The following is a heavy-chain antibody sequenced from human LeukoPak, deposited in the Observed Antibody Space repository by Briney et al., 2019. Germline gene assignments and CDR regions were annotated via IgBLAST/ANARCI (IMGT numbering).Heavy chain of an antibody. CDR3: ARHAANPMVRGVISYFDY. V-gene: IGHV4-39*01. CDR2: IYCSGST. J-gene: IGHJ4*02. Sequence: SETLSLTCTVSGGSISSSSYYWGWIRQPPGKGLEWIGSIYCSGSTYYNPSLKSRVTISVDTSKNQSSLKLSSVTAADTAVYYCARHAANPMVRGVISYFDYWGQGTLVTVSS. CDR1: GGSISSSSYY. D-gene: IGHD3-10*01.